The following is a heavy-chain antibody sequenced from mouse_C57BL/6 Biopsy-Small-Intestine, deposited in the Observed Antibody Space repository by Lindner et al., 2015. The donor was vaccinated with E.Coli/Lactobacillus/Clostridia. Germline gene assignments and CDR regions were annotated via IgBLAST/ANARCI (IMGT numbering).Heavy chain of an antibody. CDR3: ARDTRYYYDSSGSTYYYYYGMDV. D-gene: IGHD1-1*01. J-gene: IGHJ1*01. V-gene: IGHV1-74*01. CDR2: ISAYNGDT. Sequence: SVKVSCKASGYTFTSYGISWVRQAPGQGLEWMGWISAYNGDTNYAQKLQGRVTMTTDTSTSTAYMELGSLRSDDTAVYYCARDTRYYYDSSGSTYYYYYGMDVWGQGTTVTVSS. CDR1: GYTFTSYG.